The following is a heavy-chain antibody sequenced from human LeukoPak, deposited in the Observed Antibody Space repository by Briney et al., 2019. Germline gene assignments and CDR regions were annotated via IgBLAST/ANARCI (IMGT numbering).Heavy chain of an antibody. D-gene: IGHD2-15*01. CDR3: ARDVEVAAILGNYFDY. CDR2: TNWNGGST. V-gene: IGHV3-20*04. Sequence: GGSLRLSCAASGFTFDDYGMSWVRHAPGKGLEWVSGTNWNGGSTVYADSVKGRFTISRDNAKNSLYLQMNSLRAEDTALYYCARDVEVAAILGNYFDYWGQGTLVTVSS. CDR1: GFTFDDYG. J-gene: IGHJ4*02.